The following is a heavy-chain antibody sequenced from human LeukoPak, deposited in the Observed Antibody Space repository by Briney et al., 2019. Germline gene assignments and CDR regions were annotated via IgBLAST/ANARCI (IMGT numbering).Heavy chain of an antibody. Sequence: GGSLRLSCAASGFTFSSYAMHWVRQAPGKGLEWVANIKQDGSEKYYVDSVKGRFTISRDNAKNSLYLQMNSLRAEDTAVYYCARCQWLVPVGYYYGMDVWGQGTTVTVSS. D-gene: IGHD6-19*01. CDR2: IKQDGSEK. V-gene: IGHV3-7*01. J-gene: IGHJ6*02. CDR1: GFTFSSYA. CDR3: ARCQWLVPVGYYYGMDV.